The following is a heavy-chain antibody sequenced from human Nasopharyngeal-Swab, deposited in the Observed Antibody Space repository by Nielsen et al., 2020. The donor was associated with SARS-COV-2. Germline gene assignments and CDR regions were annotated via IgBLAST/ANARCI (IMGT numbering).Heavy chain of an antibody. Sequence: GGSLRLSCAASGFTFSSYSMNWVRQAPGKGLEWVSSISSSSSYIYYADSVKGRFTISRDNAKNSLYLQMNSLRAEDTAVYYCARFRRDGYNKPFDYWGQGTLVTVSS. CDR3: ARFRRDGYNKPFDY. J-gene: IGHJ4*02. CDR2: ISSSSSYI. V-gene: IGHV3-21*01. CDR1: GFTFSSYS. D-gene: IGHD5-24*01.